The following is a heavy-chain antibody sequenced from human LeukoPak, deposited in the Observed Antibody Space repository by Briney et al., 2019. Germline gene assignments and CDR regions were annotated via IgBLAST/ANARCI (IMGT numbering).Heavy chain of an antibody. J-gene: IGHJ4*02. D-gene: IGHD3-9*01. CDR1: GFTVTNYA. CDR3: AKWGDYDILTGYYDPDY. Sequence: PGACLRLSCAASGFTVTNYAMYWVRQAPGKGLEWVSAISGRDDSTYYADSVKGRFTISRDTSKNTLFLQMNSLRAEDTAVYYCAKWGDYDILTGYYDPDYWGQGTLVTVSS. CDR2: ISGRDDST. V-gene: IGHV3-23*01.